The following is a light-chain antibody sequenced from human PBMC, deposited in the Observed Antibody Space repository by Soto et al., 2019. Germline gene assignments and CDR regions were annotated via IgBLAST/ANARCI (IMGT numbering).Light chain of an antibody. Sequence: DGVMSQSPDSLAVSLGERATITCKSGQSFLHSSNNNNYITWYQQKPGQPPKVLISRASTRESGVPDRFTGSGSATDFTLTISNLQAEDVAVYYCQQCYSRPLPFGGGTKVDIK. CDR1: QSFLHSSNNNNY. V-gene: IGKV4-1*01. CDR3: QQCYSRPLP. CDR2: RAS. J-gene: IGKJ4*01.